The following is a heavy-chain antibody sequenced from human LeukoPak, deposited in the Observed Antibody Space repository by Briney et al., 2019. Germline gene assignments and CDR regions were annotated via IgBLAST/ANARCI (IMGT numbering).Heavy chain of an antibody. V-gene: IGHV4-59*01. CDR3: AAMTTVTMYSYFFDS. CDR2: IYYSGST. CDR1: GGSIRSYY. D-gene: IGHD4-17*01. Sequence: PSETLSLTCTVSGGSIRSYYWSWIRQSPGKGLEWIGYIYYSGSTNYNPSLKSRVTISVDTSKNQFSLKLSSVTAADTAVYYCAAMTTVTMYSYFFDSWGQGTLLTVSS. J-gene: IGHJ4*02.